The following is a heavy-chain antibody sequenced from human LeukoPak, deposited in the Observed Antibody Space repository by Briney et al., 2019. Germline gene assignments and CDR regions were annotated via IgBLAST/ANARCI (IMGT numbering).Heavy chain of an antibody. D-gene: IGHD3-22*01. CDR1: GFTFSDYN. J-gene: IGHJ4*02. CDR2: VMYNTLHI. V-gene: IGHV3-21*04. Sequence: PGGSLRLTCVGSGFTFSDYNMTWVRQAPGQGLEWVSSVMYNTLHIYYADSVEGRFTVSRDNAKNSLYLQMNSLRAEDTALYYCARCRHSYDSSGFPHYWGQGTLVTVSS. CDR3: ARCRHSYDSSGFPHY.